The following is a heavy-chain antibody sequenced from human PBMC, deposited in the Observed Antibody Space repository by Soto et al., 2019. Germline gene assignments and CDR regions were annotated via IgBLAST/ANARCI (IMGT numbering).Heavy chain of an antibody. CDR2: IKSKTDGGTT. V-gene: IGHV3-15*07. CDR1: GFTFSNAW. CDR3: TTDTRRGGLRPLDY. D-gene: IGHD3-16*01. Sequence: EVQLVESGGGLVKPGGSLRLSCAASGFTFSNAWMNWVRQAPGKGLEWVGRIKSKTDGGTTDYAAPVKGRFTISRDDSKNTLYLQMNILKTDDTAVYYCTTDTRRGGLRPLDYWCQGTMVTVSS. J-gene: IGHJ4*02.